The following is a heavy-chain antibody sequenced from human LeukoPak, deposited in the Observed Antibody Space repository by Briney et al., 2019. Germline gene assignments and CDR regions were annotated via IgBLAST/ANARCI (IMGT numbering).Heavy chain of an antibody. CDR3: ARDYSSSWETFDY. Sequence: PGGSLRLSCAASGFTFSSYSMNWVRQAPGKGLEWVSYISSSSSTIYYADSVKGRFTISRDNAKNSLYLQMNSLRAEDTAVYYCARDYSSSWETFDYWGQGTLVTVSS. D-gene: IGHD6-13*01. CDR1: GFTFSSYS. J-gene: IGHJ4*02. CDR2: ISSSSSTI. V-gene: IGHV3-48*01.